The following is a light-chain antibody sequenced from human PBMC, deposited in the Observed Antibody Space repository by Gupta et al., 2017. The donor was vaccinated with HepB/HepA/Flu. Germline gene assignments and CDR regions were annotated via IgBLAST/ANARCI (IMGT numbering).Light chain of an antibody. J-gene: IGKJ1*01. CDR2: AAS. V-gene: IGKV1-9*01. CDR3: QHRNRSPWT. Sequence: DIQLTQSPSFLSASVGDRVTITCRASQGISSYLAWYQQKPGKAPKLLIYAASTVQSGVPSRFSGSGSGTEFTLTISSRQPEDFATYYCQHRNRSPWTFGQGTKVEIK. CDR1: QGISSY.